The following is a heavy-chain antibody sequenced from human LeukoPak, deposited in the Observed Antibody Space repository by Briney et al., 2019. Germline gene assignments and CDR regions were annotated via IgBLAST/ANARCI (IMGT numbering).Heavy chain of an antibody. CDR3: ARDQLTYYYDSSGYGRAFDI. Sequence: PSETLSLTCTVSGYSISSGYYWGWIRQPPGKGLEWIGSIYYSGSTYYNPSLKSRVTISVDTSKNQFSLKLSSVTAADTAVYYCARDQLTYYYDSSGYGRAFDIWGQGTMVTVSS. D-gene: IGHD3-22*01. J-gene: IGHJ3*02. V-gene: IGHV4-38-2*02. CDR2: IYYSGST. CDR1: GYSISSGYY.